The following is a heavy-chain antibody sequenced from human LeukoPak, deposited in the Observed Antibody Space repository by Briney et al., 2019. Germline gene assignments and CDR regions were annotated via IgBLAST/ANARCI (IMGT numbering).Heavy chain of an antibody. J-gene: IGHJ4*02. CDR2: IISSSSNT. D-gene: IGHD4-17*01. V-gene: IGHV3-21*01. CDR1: GFTFSSST. CDR3: VYGDNRGY. Sequence: PGGSLRLSCAASGFTFSSSTMNWVRQAPGQGLEWVSSIISSSSNTHYADSVKGRFTISRDNAKNSLYLQMNSLRDEDTAVYYCVYGDNRGYWGQGTLVTVSS.